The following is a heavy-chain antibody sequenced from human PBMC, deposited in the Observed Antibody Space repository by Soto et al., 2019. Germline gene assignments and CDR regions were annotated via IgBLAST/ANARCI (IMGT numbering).Heavy chain of an antibody. J-gene: IGHJ5*02. CDR2: TYHSRTT. Sequence: QVQLQESGPGLVQPSGTLSLTCAVSGDSINNSHWWSLVRQTPGKGLEWIGETYHSRTTNYTPSLQTRVTISIVKSKGQFSLMMNSVTAALAAVYSCPREGNSRPIRVTNWFNPRAEGSL. CDR3: PREGNSRPIRVTNWFNP. V-gene: IGHV4-4*02. D-gene: IGHD6-13*01. CDR1: GDSINNSHW.